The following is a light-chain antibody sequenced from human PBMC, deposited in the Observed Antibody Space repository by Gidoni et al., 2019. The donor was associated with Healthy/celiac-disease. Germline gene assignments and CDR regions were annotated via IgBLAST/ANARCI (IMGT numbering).Light chain of an antibody. V-gene: IGLV2-14*03. CDR1: SSDVGGYNY. Sequence: QSALTQPASVSGSPGQSLTISCTGTSSDVGGYNYVSWYQQHPGKAPKLMIYDVRNRPSGISNRFSGSKSGNTASLTISGLQAEDEADYYCSSYTSSITLVFGGGTKLTVL. J-gene: IGLJ3*02. CDR3: SSYTSSITLV. CDR2: DVR.